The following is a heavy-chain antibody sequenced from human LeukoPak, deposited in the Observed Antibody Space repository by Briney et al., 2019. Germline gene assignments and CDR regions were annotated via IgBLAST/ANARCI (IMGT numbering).Heavy chain of an antibody. CDR1: GFTFSSYS. Sequence: GRTLRLCYAASGFTFSSYSMTWAHQAPGRGLEWVSSISSSRSYIYYADSVKGRFTISRDNAKNSLYLQMNSLRAEDTAVYYCARTPLYGGSFDYWGQGTLVTVSS. J-gene: IGHJ4*02. V-gene: IGHV3-21*01. D-gene: IGHD4/OR15-4a*01. CDR2: ISSSRSYI. CDR3: ARTPLYGGSFDY.